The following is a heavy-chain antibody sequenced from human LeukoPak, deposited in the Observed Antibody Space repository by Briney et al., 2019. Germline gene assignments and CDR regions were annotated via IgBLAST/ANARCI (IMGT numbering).Heavy chain of an antibody. V-gene: IGHV4-59*05. CDR1: GGSISSYY. CDR2: IYYSGST. Sequence: SETLSLTCTVSGGSISSYYWSWIRQPPGKGLEWIGSIYYSGSTYYNPSLKSRVTISVDTSKNQFSLKLSSVTAADTAVYYCASKEAARPYGYWGQGTLVTVSS. CDR3: ASKEAARPYGY. D-gene: IGHD6-6*01. J-gene: IGHJ4*02.